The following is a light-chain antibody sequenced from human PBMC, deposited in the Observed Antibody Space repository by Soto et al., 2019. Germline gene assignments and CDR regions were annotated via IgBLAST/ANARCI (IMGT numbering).Light chain of an antibody. CDR1: SSDVGGYNS. CDR3: SSYTSSSTLYV. V-gene: IGLV2-14*01. Sequence: SALAQPASVSGSPGQSITISCTGTSSDVGGYNSVSWYQHHPGKAPKLMIYEVSNRPSGVSNRFSGSKSGNTASLTISGLQAEDEADYYCSSYTSSSTLYVFGTGTKATVL. CDR2: EVS. J-gene: IGLJ1*01.